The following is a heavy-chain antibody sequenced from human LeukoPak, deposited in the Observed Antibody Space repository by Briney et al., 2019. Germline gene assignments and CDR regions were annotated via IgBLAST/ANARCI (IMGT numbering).Heavy chain of an antibody. V-gene: IGHV3-48*01. Sequence: GGSLRLSCAASEFTFSSYSMNWVRQAPGKGLEWVSYISSSSSTIYYADSVKGRFTISRDNAKNSLYLQMNSLRAEDTAVYYCAREGGWLQSYYFDYWGQGTLVTVSS. D-gene: IGHD5-24*01. J-gene: IGHJ4*02. CDR2: ISSSSSTI. CDR1: EFTFSSYS. CDR3: AREGGWLQSYYFDY.